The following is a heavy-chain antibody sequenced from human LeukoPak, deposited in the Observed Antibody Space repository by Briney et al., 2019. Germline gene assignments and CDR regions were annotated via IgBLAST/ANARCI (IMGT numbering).Heavy chain of an antibody. CDR1: GFTFSTYA. CDR3: AKEPSRAAAGGGRAFDI. V-gene: IGHV3-23*01. Sequence: GGSLRLSCAASGFTFSTYAMSWVRQAPGKGLEWVSVISGSGGSTYYADSVKGRFTISRDNSKNTLYLQMNSLRADDTAVYYCAKEPSRAAAGGGRAFDIWGQGTMVIVSS. D-gene: IGHD6-13*01. J-gene: IGHJ3*02. CDR2: ISGSGGST.